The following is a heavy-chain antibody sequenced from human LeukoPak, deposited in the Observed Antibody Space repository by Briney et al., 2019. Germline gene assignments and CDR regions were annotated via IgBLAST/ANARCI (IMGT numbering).Heavy chain of an antibody. Sequence: GGSLRLSCAASGFTFSGYAMSWVRQAPGKGLEWVSVISGSGTSTYYADYVRGRFTISRDNSKNTLYLQMNSLRAEDTAVYYCAKAAGGWFYYYGMDVWGQGTTVTVSS. J-gene: IGHJ6*01. CDR3: AKAAGGWFYYYGMDV. D-gene: IGHD6-19*01. CDR1: GFTFSGYA. CDR2: ISGSGTST. V-gene: IGHV3-23*01.